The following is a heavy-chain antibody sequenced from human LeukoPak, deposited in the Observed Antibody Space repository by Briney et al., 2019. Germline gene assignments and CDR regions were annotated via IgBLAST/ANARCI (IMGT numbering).Heavy chain of an antibody. V-gene: IGHV3-74*01. CDR2: INSDGSST. Sequence: QPGGSLRLSCAASGFTFSTYWMHWVRQAPGKGLVWVSRINSDGSSTSYADSVKGRFTISRDNAKNTLYLQMNSLRAEDTAVYYCARGDYGGDNWFDPWGQGTLVTVSS. D-gene: IGHD4-17*01. CDR1: GFTFSTYW. J-gene: IGHJ5*02. CDR3: ARGDYGGDNWFDP.